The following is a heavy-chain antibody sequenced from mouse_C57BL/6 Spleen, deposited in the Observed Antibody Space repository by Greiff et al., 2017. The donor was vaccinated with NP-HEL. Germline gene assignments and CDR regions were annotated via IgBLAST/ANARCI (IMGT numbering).Heavy chain of an antibody. V-gene: IGHV5-4*01. CDR1: GFTFSSYA. CDR2: ISDGGSYT. Sequence: EVQVVESGGGLVKPGGSLKLSCAASGFTFSSYAMSWVRQTPEKRLEWVATISDGGSYTYYPDNVKGRFTISRDNAKNNLYLQMSHLKSEDTAMYYCARGAGTTLDYWGQGTTLTVSS. J-gene: IGHJ2*01. D-gene: IGHD4-1*01. CDR3: ARGAGTTLDY.